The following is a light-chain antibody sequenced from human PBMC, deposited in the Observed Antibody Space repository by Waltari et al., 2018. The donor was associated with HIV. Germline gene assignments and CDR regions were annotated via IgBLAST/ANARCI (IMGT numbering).Light chain of an antibody. Sequence: QSALTQPASVSGSLGQSITFSCTGPSSNIGGYAYVSWYQQHPGEAPKIIIYDVTNRPSGISDRFSGSKSGDTASLTISGLQAEDEADYYCTSFTTTTAWVFGGGTKLTVL. CDR1: SSNIGGYAY. V-gene: IGLV2-14*03. CDR2: DVT. J-gene: IGLJ3*02. CDR3: TSFTTTTAWV.